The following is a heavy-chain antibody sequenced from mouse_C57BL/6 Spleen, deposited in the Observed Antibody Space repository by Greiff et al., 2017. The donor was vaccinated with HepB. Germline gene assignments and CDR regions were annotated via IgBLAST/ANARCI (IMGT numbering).Heavy chain of an antibody. CDR3: AREGTGVTYFDY. Sequence: VKLMESGAELARPGASVKLSCKASGYTFTSYGISWVKQRTGQGLEWIGEIYPRSGNTYYNEKFKGKATLTADKSSSTAYMELRSLTSEDSAVYFCAREGTGVTYFDYWGQGTTLTVSS. CDR1: GYTFTSYG. D-gene: IGHD4-1*01. CDR2: IYPRSGNT. V-gene: IGHV1-81*01. J-gene: IGHJ2*01.